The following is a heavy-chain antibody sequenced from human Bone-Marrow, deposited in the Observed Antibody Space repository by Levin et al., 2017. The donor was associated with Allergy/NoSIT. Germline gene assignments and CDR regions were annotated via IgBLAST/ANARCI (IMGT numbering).Heavy chain of an antibody. CDR2: IWADGSKK. CDR1: GFIFSSYG. CDR3: ATDAGSAAFDI. D-gene: IGHD6-19*01. Sequence: GGSLRLSCAASGFIFSSYGMHWVRQAPGKGLDWVAVIWADGSKKYYADSVEGRFTISRDNSKNTLNLQMNSLRAEDTAVYYCATDAGSAAFDIWGQGTMVTVSS. V-gene: IGHV3-33*01. J-gene: IGHJ3*02.